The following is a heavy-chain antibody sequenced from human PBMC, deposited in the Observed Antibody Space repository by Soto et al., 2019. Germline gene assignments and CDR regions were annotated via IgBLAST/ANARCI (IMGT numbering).Heavy chain of an antibody. J-gene: IGHJ4*02. V-gene: IGHV1-18*03. Sequence: GASVKVSCKASGHTFASYGIAWVRQAPGQGLEWMGWISAYNGKTNYAQKFQGRVTMTTDTSTSTAYMDLRSLRSDDMAVYYCAMKRYFDRPPGYWGQGTLVTVSS. CDR1: GHTFASYG. CDR2: ISAYNGKT. CDR3: AMKRYFDRPPGY. D-gene: IGHD3-9*01.